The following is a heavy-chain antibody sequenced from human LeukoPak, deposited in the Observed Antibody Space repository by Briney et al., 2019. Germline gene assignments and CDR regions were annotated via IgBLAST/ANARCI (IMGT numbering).Heavy chain of an antibody. Sequence: GGSLRLSCAASGFIFNNYGLIWVRQAPGKGLEWVSAISNDGGGTNYADFVKGRFTISRDNSKNTLFLQMNSLRAEDTALYYCAKGSSGYLVDLWGQGTLVTLSS. CDR2: ISNDGGGT. CDR3: AKGSSGYLVDL. V-gene: IGHV3-23*01. CDR1: GFIFNNYG. D-gene: IGHD3-22*01. J-gene: IGHJ5*02.